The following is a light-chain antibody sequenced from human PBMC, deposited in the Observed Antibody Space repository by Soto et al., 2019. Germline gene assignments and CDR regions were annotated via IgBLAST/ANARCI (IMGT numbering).Light chain of an antibody. CDR2: DVS. J-gene: IGLJ1*01. V-gene: IGLV2-14*01. CDR3: SSYTSITTDV. CDR1: SSDVGRYNF. Sequence: QSVLPQPASVSGSPGQSITISCTGTSSDVGRYNFVSWYQQHPGKAPKLLIYDVSNRPSGVSNRFSGSKSGNTASLTISGLQAEDEVDYYCSSYTSITTDVFGTGTKVTVL.